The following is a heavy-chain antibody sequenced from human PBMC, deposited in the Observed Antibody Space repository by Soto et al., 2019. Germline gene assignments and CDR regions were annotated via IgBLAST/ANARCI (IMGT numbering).Heavy chain of an antibody. CDR1: GGSISSYY. CDR2: IYYSGST. CDR3: ARVFSDSSSFFEP. V-gene: IGHV4-59*01. Sequence: TSETLSLTCTVSGGSISSYYWSWIRQPPGKGLEWIGYIYYSGSTNYNPSLKSRVTISVDTSKNQFSLKLSSVTAADTAVYYCARVFSDSSSFFEPWGQGTLVTVSS. D-gene: IGHD6-13*01. J-gene: IGHJ5*02.